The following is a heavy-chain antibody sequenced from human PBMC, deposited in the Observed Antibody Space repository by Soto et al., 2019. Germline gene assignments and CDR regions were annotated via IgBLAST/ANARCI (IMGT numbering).Heavy chain of an antibody. CDR3: NRERGGRVPYNGFAP. D-gene: IGHD3-10*01. CDR2: IRSKAYGGTT. Sequence: PGGSLRLSCTASGFTFGDYAVSWFRQAPGKGLEWVGFIRSKAYGGTTEYAASVKGRFTISRDDSKSIAYLQMNSLKTEDTAVYYCNRERGGRVPYNGFAPGGQGTLVTVSA. CDR1: GFTFGDYA. V-gene: IGHV3-49*03. J-gene: IGHJ5*02.